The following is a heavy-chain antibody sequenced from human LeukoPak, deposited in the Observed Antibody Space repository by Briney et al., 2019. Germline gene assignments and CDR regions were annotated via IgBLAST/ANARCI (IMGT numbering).Heavy chain of an antibody. CDR1: GYSFTSYW. J-gene: IGHJ6*02. CDR2: IDPSDSYT. Sequence: GESLKISCKGSGYSFTSYWISWVRQMPGKGLEWMGRIDPSDSYTKYSPSFQGHVTISADKSISTAYLQWSSLKASDTAMYYCARQKEHYDFWSGYYTSDYYYGMDVWGQGTTVTVSS. V-gene: IGHV5-10-1*01. CDR3: ARQKEHYDFWSGYYTSDYYYGMDV. D-gene: IGHD3-3*01.